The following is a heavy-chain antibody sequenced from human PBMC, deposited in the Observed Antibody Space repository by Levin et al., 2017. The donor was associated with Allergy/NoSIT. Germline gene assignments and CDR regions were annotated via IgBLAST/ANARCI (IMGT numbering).Heavy chain of an antibody. V-gene: IGHV3-53*01. CDR2: IHSDGDT. Sequence: SCAASGFTVSSNHMIWVRQAPGKGLEWVSVIHSDGDTHYAASVKGRFTISRDNSKNTVNLQMNSLRVEDTAVYYCARGTIGGPRLDPWGQGTLVTVSS. CDR1: GFTVSSNH. J-gene: IGHJ5*02. D-gene: IGHD1-1*01. CDR3: ARGTIGGPRLDP.